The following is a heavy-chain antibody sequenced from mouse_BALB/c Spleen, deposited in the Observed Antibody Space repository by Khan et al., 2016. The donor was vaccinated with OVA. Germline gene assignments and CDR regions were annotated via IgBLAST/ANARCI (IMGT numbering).Heavy chain of an antibody. J-gene: IGHJ4*01. CDR1: GFSLTGYG. CDR3: ARAYYGNYREAMDY. V-gene: IGHV2-6-7*01. CDR2: IWGDGST. Sequence: QVQLKESGPGLVAPSQSLSITCTVSGFSLTGYGVNWVRQPPGKGLEWLGMIWGDGSTDYNSALKSRLSISKDNSTSQVFLKMNSLKTDDTARYYCARAYYGNYREAMDYWGQGTSVTVSS. D-gene: IGHD2-10*01.